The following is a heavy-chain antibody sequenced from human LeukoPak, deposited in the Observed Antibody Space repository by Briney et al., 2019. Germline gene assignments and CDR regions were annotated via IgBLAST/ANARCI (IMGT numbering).Heavy chain of an antibody. V-gene: IGHV1-46*01. Sequence: GASVKVSCKASGYTFTSYYMHWVRQAPGQGLEWMGIINPSGGSTSYAQKFQGRVTITADKSTSTAYMELSSLRSEDTAVYYCARGYYDSSGLYYFDYWGQGTLVTVSS. CDR2: INPSGGST. D-gene: IGHD3-22*01. CDR1: GYTFTSYY. J-gene: IGHJ4*02. CDR3: ARGYYDSSGLYYFDY.